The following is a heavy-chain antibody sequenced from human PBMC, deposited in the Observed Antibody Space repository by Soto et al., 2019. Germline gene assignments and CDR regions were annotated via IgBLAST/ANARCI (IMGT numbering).Heavy chain of an antibody. CDR2: IYHSGST. Sequence: PSETLSLTCAVSGGSISRSNWWSWVSQPPGKGLEWIGGIYHSGSTNYNPSLKRRVTISVDTSKNQFSLKLSSVTAADTAVYYCARQDILTGYRSHYFDYWGQGTLVTVSS. J-gene: IGHJ4*02. V-gene: IGHV4-4*02. D-gene: IGHD3-9*01. CDR3: ARQDILTGYRSHYFDY. CDR1: GGSISRSNW.